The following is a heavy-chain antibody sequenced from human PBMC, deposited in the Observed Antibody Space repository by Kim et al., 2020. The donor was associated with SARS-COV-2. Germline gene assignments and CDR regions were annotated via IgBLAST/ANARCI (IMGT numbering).Heavy chain of an antibody. J-gene: IGHJ4*02. Sequence: GGSLRLSCAASGFTFSDYAMSWVRQAPGQGLEWVSSVSGTSMHTYYEDSVRGRFTISKDNDENTLHLDMSTLRVEDTAVYFCAKSRIWGDSRPKSFDYWGQGIPVTVSS. CDR1: GFTFSDYA. D-gene: IGHD3-16*01. CDR2: VSGTSMHT. CDR3: AKSRIWGDSRPKSFDY. V-gene: IGHV3-23*01.